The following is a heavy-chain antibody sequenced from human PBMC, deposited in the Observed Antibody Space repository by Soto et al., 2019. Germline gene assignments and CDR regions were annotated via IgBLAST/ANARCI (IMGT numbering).Heavy chain of an antibody. CDR3: ARGVDAGVDV. D-gene: IGHD1-1*01. V-gene: IGHV1-8*01. CDR2: MSPNSGAT. Sequence: QVQLVQSGAEVTKPGASVKVSCKASGYTFTTYDINWVRQATGQGLEWLGWMSPNSGATGYAQKFQGRVTMTRDTSISTAYMELSNLRSEETAMYFCARGVDAGVDVWGQGTTVTVSS. CDR1: GYTFTTYD. J-gene: IGHJ6*02.